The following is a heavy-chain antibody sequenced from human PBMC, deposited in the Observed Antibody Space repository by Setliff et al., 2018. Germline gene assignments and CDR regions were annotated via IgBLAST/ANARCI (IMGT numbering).Heavy chain of an antibody. CDR1: GYILNSYG. D-gene: IGHD2-15*01. CDR2: ISSYNDIT. V-gene: IGHV1-18*01. J-gene: IGHJ3*01. Sequence: ASVKVSCKSSGYILNSYGISWVRQAPGQGLEWMGWISSYNDITNYAQRFQGRVTLTTDMSTSAAYMELRSLGSDDTAVYYCAISTLSICSGGTCPNVFDVWGQGTMVTVSS. CDR3: AISTLSICSGGTCPNVFDV.